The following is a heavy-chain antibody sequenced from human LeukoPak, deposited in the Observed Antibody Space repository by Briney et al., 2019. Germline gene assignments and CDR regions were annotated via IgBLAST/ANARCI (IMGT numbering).Heavy chain of an antibody. CDR2: IKFHGHET. Sequence: GGSLTLSCVACGFGFNNYDLHWVRQAPGKGLEGVAFIKFHGHETFYADSVEGRFTFSRDNARNTVYLQMNSLRSEDTAVYYCANESWSGPSDAFDIWGRGTMVTVSS. V-gene: IGHV3-30*02. CDR1: GFGFNNYD. D-gene: IGHD3-3*01. J-gene: IGHJ3*02. CDR3: ANESWSGPSDAFDI.